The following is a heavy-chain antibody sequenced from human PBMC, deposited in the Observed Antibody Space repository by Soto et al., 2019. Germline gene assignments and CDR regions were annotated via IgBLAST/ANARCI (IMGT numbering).Heavy chain of an antibody. CDR1: GGSVSSSSYY. V-gene: IGHV4-61*01. CDR2: IYYSSST. D-gene: IGHD4-17*01. J-gene: IGHJ6*01. Sequence: QVQLQESGPGLVKPSETLSLTCTVSGGSVSSSSYYWSWIRQPPGKGLEWIGYIYYSSSTSYDPSLKSRVTISVDTSKNQFSLKLSSVTAADTAVYYCACMTTVTTLTYHNYGMNVWGQGTTVTVSS. CDR3: ACMTTVTTLTYHNYGMNV.